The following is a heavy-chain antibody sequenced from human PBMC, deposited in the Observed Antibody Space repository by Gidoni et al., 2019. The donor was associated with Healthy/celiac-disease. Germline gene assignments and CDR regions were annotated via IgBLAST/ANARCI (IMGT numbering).Heavy chain of an antibody. CDR3: AKYKYYYDSSGSPFDY. Sequence: EVQLLESGGGLVQPGGSLRLSCAASGFTFSSYAMSWVRQAPGKGLEWVSAISGSGGSTYYADSVKGRFTSSRDNSKNTLYLQMNSLRAEDTAVYYCAKYKYYYDSSGSPFDYWGQGTLVTVSS. CDR1: GFTFSSYA. CDR2: ISGSGGST. D-gene: IGHD3-22*01. J-gene: IGHJ4*02. V-gene: IGHV3-23*01.